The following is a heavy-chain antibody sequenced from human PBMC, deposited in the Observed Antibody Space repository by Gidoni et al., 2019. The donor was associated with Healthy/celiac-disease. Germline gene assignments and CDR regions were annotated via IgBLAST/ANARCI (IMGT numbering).Heavy chain of an antibody. CDR2: IWYDGSNK. D-gene: IGHD3-3*02. J-gene: IGHJ4*02. V-gene: IGHV3-33*01. Sequence: QVQLVESGGGVVQPGRSLRLSCAASGFTFSSYGMHWVRQAPGKGLEWVAVIWYDGSNKYYADSVKGRFTISRDNSKNTLYLQMNSLRAEDTAVYYCAREGPIRPHSIHFDYWGQGTLVTVSS. CDR3: AREGPIRPHSIHFDY. CDR1: GFTFSSYG.